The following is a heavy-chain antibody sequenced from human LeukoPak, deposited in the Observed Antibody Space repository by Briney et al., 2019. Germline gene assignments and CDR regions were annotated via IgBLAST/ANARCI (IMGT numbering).Heavy chain of an antibody. CDR2: ISSSSSYI. CDR3: ARDLLGGYYYDSSGYSYAFDI. J-gene: IGHJ3*02. D-gene: IGHD3-22*01. Sequence: KSGGSLRLSCAASGFTFSSYSMNWVRQAPGKGLEWVSSISSSSSYIYYADSVKGRFTISRDNSKNTLYLQMNSLRAEDTAVYYCARDLLGGYYYDSSGYSYAFDIWGQGTMVTVSS. V-gene: IGHV3-21*01. CDR1: GFTFSSYS.